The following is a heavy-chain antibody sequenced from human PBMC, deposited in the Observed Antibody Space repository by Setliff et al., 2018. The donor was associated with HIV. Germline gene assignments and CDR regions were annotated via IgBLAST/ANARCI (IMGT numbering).Heavy chain of an antibody. CDR2: MHNGGST. CDR3: ARHMEIYYYYMDV. Sequence: TLSLTCAVSAGSISSTYYWAWIRQAPGKGLEWIATMHNGGSTHYNPSLKSRVTMSVDTSKNQFSLKLSSVTAADTAVYYCARHMEIYYYYMDVWGKGTTVTVSS. J-gene: IGHJ6*03. D-gene: IGHD1-1*01. CDR1: AGSISSTYY. V-gene: IGHV4-39*01.